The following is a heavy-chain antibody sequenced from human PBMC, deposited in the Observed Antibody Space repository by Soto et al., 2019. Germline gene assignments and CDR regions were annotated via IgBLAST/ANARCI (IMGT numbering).Heavy chain of an antibody. D-gene: IGHD5-12*01. CDR1: GGSISSSSYY. Sequence: SETLSLTCTVSGGSISSSSYYWGWIRQPPGKGLEWIGSIYYSGSTYYNPSLKSRVTISVDTSKNQFSLKLSSVTAADTAVYYCARLLDYDYLNGENWIDPWGQGTLVTVSS. CDR2: IYYSGST. J-gene: IGHJ5*02. V-gene: IGHV4-39*01. CDR3: ARLLDYDYLNGENWIDP.